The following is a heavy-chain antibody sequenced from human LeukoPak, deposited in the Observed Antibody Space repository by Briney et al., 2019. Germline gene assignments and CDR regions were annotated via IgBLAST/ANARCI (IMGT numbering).Heavy chain of an antibody. CDR2: VTPNTGGT. J-gene: IGHJ4*02. Sequence: ASVKVSCKASGYTFTGYYIHWVRQAPGQSLEWMGWVTPNTGGTNYAQKFQGRVTMTRDTSIRTAYMELSRLRSDDTAVYYCARVDDRGHYYDSSGPRKLFDYWGQGTLDTVPS. CDR3: ARVDDRGHYYDSSGPRKLFDY. V-gene: IGHV1-2*02. D-gene: IGHD3-22*01. CDR1: GYTFTGYY.